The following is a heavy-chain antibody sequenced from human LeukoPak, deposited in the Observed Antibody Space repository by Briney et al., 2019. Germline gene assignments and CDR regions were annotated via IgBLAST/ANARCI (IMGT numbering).Heavy chain of an antibody. CDR3: ARDYGDYEEGFDY. Sequence: GGSLRLSCAASGFTISSYGMHWVRQAPGKGLEWVAFIRYDGSNKYYADSVKGRFTISRDNSKNTLYLQMNSLRAEDTAVYYCARDYGDYEEGFDYWGQGTLVTVSS. V-gene: IGHV3-30*02. D-gene: IGHD4-17*01. CDR2: IRYDGSNK. J-gene: IGHJ4*02. CDR1: GFTISSYG.